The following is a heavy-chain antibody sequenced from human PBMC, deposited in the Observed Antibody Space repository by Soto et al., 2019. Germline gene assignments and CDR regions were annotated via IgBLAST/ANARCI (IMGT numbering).Heavy chain of an antibody. Sequence: QVQLVQSGAEVKKPGSSVKVSCKASGGTFSSYAISWVRQAPGQGLEWRGGIIPIFGTANYAQKFQGRVTITADESTSTAYMELSSLRSEDTAVYYGARDRDGRNWFDPWGQGTLVTVSS. CDR2: IIPIFGTA. CDR1: GGTFSSYA. D-gene: IGHD1-26*01. J-gene: IGHJ5*02. V-gene: IGHV1-69*01. CDR3: ARDRDGRNWFDP.